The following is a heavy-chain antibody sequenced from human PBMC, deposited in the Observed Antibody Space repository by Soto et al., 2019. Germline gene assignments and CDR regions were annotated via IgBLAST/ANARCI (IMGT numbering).Heavy chain of an antibody. Sequence: QVQLVQSGPEVKKPGSSVKVSCKASGGTFSSYAISWVRQAPGQGLEWMGGIIPIFGTANYAQKFQGRVTITADESTSTAYMELSSLRSEDTAVYYCARALTIFGVVMPLSGMDVWGQGTTVTVSS. J-gene: IGHJ6*02. CDR2: IIPIFGTA. CDR1: GGTFSSYA. D-gene: IGHD3-3*01. V-gene: IGHV1-69*01. CDR3: ARALTIFGVVMPLSGMDV.